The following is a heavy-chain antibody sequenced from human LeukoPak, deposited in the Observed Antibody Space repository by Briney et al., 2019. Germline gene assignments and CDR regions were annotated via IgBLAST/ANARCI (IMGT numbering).Heavy chain of an antibody. CDR3: ARGPHSDTSGYVNY. CDR2: IKQDGSEK. D-gene: IGHD3-22*01. J-gene: IGHJ4*02. Sequence: GGSLRLSCAASGFTFSSCWMTWVRQAPGKGVEWVANIKQDGSEKYHVGSVKGRFTVSRDNAKNSLYLEMNSLRGEDTAVYYCARGPHSDTSGYVNYWGQGTLVTVSS. CDR1: GFTFSSCW. V-gene: IGHV3-7*01.